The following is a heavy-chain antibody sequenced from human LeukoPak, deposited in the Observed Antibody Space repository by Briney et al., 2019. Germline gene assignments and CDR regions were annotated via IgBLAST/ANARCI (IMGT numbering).Heavy chain of an antibody. Sequence: GASVKVSCKASGYTFTSYGISWVRQAPGQGLEWMGWISAYNGNTNYAQKLQGRVTMTTDTSTSTAYMELRSLRSDDTAVYYCARDGDQLLWSPNWFDPWGQGTLVTVSS. D-gene: IGHD2-2*01. V-gene: IGHV1-18*01. CDR3: ARDGDQLLWSPNWFDP. CDR1: GYTFTSYG. J-gene: IGHJ5*02. CDR2: ISAYNGNT.